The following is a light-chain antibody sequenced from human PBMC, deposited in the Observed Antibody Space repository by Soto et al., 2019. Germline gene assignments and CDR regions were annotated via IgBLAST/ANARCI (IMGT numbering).Light chain of an antibody. CDR1: SSEIEGFNY. V-gene: IGLV2-14*03. CDR2: DIT. Sequence: QSALTQPASVSGSPGQSITLSCTRTSSEIEGFNYVSWYQKHPGKAHKLMIYDITNRLSGVSYRFSGSKSGNTASLTISGLQVEDEADYYCNSYTSSSTYGFGTGTKATVL. J-gene: IGLJ1*01. CDR3: NSYTSSSTYG.